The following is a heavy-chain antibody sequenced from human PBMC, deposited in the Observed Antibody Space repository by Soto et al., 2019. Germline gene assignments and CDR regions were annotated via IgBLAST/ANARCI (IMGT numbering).Heavy chain of an antibody. CDR1: GFTFSSYG. J-gene: IGHJ4*02. CDR3: ARSDYGDLLYFDY. CDR2: IWYDGSNK. D-gene: IGHD4-17*01. V-gene: IGHV3-33*01. Sequence: GGSLRLSCAASGFTFSSYGMHWVRQAPGKGLEWVAVIWYDGSNKYYADSVKGRFTISRDNSKNTLYLQMNSLRAEDTAVYYCARSDYGDLLYFDYWGQGTLVTVSS.